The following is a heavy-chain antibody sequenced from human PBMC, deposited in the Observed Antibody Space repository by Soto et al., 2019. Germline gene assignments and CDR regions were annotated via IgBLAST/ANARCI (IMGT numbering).Heavy chain of an antibody. CDR3: ARDLGDDSIYISGDY. CDR2: IIPIFGTA. CDR1: GGTFSSYA. J-gene: IGHJ4*02. V-gene: IGHV1-69*13. D-gene: IGHD3-22*01. Sequence: SVKVSCKASGGTFSSYAISWVRQAPGQGLEWMGGIIPIFGTANYAQKFQGRVTITADESTSTAYMELSSLRSEDTAVYYCARDLGDDSIYISGDYWGQGTLGTVSS.